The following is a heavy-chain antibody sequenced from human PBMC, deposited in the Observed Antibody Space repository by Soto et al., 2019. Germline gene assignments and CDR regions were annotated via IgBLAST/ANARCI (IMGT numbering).Heavy chain of an antibody. J-gene: IGHJ4*02. CDR1: GGSISSYY. Sequence: PSETLSLTCTVSGGSISSYYWSWIRQPPGKGLEWIGYIYYSGSTNYNPSLKSRVTISVDTSKNQFSLKLSSVTAADTAVYYCARFGEARPFLYSVQTTLVSDSS. V-gene: IGHV4-59*08. CDR3: ARFGEARPFLY. CDR2: IYYSGST. D-gene: IGHD3-3*01.